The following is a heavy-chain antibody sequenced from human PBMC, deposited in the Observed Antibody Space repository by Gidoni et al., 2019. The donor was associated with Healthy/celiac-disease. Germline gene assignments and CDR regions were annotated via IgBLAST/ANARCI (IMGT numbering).Heavy chain of an antibody. CDR3: AREGVVVIDYYYYYGMDV. J-gene: IGHJ6*02. CDR1: GFTFSSDA. CDR2: ISYDGSNK. V-gene: IGHV3-30-3*01. D-gene: IGHD3-22*01. Sequence: QVQLVESGGGVVQPGRSLRLSCAASGFTFSSDAMHWVRQAPGKGLEWVAVISYDGSNKYYADSVKGRFTISRDNSKNTLYLQMNSLRAEDTAVYYCAREGVVVIDYYYYYGMDVWGQGTTVTVSS.